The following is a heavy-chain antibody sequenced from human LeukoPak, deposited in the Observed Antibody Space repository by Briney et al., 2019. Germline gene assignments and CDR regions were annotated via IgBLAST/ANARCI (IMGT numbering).Heavy chain of an antibody. CDR3: AKDDDWGRYKH. V-gene: IGHV3-33*06. J-gene: IGHJ1*01. D-gene: IGHD3-16*01. Sequence: GGSLRLSCAASGFTFSNYGMHWVRQAPGKGLDWVAAIWPDGINQDYADSVRGRFTISRDNSKNTQSLQMNSLRAEDTAVYYCAKDDDWGRYKHWGQGTLVTVSS. CDR1: GFTFSNYG. CDR2: IWPDGINQ.